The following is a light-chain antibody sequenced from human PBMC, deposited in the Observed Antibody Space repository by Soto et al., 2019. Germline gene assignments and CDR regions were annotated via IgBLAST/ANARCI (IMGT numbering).Light chain of an antibody. CDR2: DVS. CDR3: SSYTRSSTLV. V-gene: IGLV2-14*01. J-gene: IGLJ2*01. Sequence: QSALTQPASVSGSPGQSITISCTGTSSDVGGYNYVSWHQQHPGKVPKLMIYDVSNRPSGVSNRFSGSNSGNTASLAISGLQAEDEADYYCSSYTRSSTLVFGGGTKLTVL. CDR1: SSDVGGYNY.